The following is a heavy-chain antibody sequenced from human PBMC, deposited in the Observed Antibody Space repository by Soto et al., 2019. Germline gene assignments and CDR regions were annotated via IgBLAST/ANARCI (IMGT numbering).Heavy chain of an antibody. D-gene: IGHD6-19*01. Sequence: HVTLKESGPVLVKPTETLTLTCTVSGFSLSNGKVGVSWIRQPPGKALEWLAHIFSNDEKSYRTSLKSRLTISEDTSKSQVVLTMTNVDPVDTATYYCARILFGRSVAGGYFYMDVWGKGITVTVSS. V-gene: IGHV2-26*01. CDR2: IFSNDEK. CDR3: ARILFGRSVAGGYFYMDV. CDR1: GFSLSNGKVG. J-gene: IGHJ6*03.